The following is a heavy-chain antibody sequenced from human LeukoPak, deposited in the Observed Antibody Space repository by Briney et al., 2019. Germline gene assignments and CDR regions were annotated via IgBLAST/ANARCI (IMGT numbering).Heavy chain of an antibody. J-gene: IGHJ3*02. V-gene: IGHV4-39*02. CDR3: ARDRYYYDSSGDAFDI. CDR2: IYYSGST. D-gene: IGHD3-22*01. CDR1: GGSISSSSYY. Sequence: SETLSLTCTVSGGSISSSSYYWGWIRQPPGKGLVWIGSIYYSGSTYYNPSLKSRVTISVDTSKNQFSLKLSAVTAADTAVYYCARDRYYYDSSGDAFDIWGQGTMVTVSS.